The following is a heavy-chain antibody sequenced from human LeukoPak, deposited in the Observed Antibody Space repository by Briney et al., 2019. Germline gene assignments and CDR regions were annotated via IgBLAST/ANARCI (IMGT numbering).Heavy chain of an antibody. CDR2: INPNSGGT. CDR3: ARISSGSGSLDY. Sequence: GASVKVSCKSSGYTFTSYGISWVRQAPGQGLEWMGWINPNSGGTNYAQKFQGRVTMTRDTSISTAYMELSRLRSDDTAVYYCARISSGSGSLDYWGQGTLVTVSS. J-gene: IGHJ4*02. CDR1: GYTFTSYG. V-gene: IGHV1-2*02. D-gene: IGHD6-19*01.